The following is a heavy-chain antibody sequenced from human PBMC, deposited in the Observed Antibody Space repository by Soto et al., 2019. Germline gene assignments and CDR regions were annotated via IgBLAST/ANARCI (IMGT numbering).Heavy chain of an antibody. CDR1: GFTISTYH. J-gene: IGHJ6*02. Sequence: GGSLRLSCAASGFTISTYHLNWVRQAPGKGLEWVSYISTDLRALYYADSVRGRFTISRDNAKNSLYLQMTSLRDEDTGVYYCTRDGRRGYDMDVWGQGTTVNVSS. V-gene: IGHV3-48*02. CDR3: TRDGRRGYDMDV. CDR2: ISTDLRAL. D-gene: IGHD1-26*01.